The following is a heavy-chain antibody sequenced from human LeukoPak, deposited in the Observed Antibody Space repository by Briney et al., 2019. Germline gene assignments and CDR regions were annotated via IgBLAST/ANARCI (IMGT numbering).Heavy chain of an antibody. CDR2: IRGKAYRGAT. CDR3: ARGPIQLWIHNAMDV. J-gene: IGHJ6*02. Sequence: QAGGSLRLSCTGSGFTFGDHAMSWVRQAPGKGLEWVGFIRGKAYRGATEYAASVKGRFTISRDDSASNAYLQMNSLRTEDTAVYYCARGPIQLWIHNAMDVWGQGTTVTVSS. V-gene: IGHV3-49*04. CDR1: GFTFGDHA. D-gene: IGHD5-18*01.